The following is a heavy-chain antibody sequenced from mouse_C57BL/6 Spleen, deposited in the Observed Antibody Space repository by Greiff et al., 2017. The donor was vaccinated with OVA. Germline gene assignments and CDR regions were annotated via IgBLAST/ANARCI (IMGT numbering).Heavy chain of an antibody. CDR1: GFSLTSYG. Sequence: VQRVESGPGLVQPSQSLSITCTVSGFSLTSYGVHWVRQSPGKGLEWLGVIWSGGSTDYNAAFISRLSISKDNSKSQVFFKMNSLQADDTAIYYCARNPIYYDYAYYAMDYWGQGTSVTVSS. CDR2: IWSGGST. D-gene: IGHD2-4*01. J-gene: IGHJ4*01. CDR3: ARNPIYYDYAYYAMDY. V-gene: IGHV2-2*01.